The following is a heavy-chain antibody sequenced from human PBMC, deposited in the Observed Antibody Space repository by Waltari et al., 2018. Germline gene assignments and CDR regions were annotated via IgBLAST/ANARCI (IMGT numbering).Heavy chain of an antibody. D-gene: IGHD6-13*01. CDR3: ARGMVAAAGIFDY. J-gene: IGHJ4*02. CDR2: IYYSGST. CDR1: GGSISSGGYY. Sequence: QVQLQESGPGLVKPSQTLSLTCTVSGGSISSGGYYWRWIRQHPGKGLEWIGYIYYSGSTYYNPSLKSRVTISVDTSKNQFSLKLSSVTAADTAVYYCARGMVAAAGIFDYWGQGTLVTVSS. V-gene: IGHV4-31*03.